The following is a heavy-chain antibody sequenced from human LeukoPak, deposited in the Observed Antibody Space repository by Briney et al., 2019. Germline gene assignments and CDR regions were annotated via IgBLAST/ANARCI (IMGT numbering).Heavy chain of an antibody. D-gene: IGHD6-25*01. Sequence: GGSLRLSCAASGFTFTNFEMNWVRQAPGKGLEWVSYISYSGSTTSYADSVKGRFTISRDNAKNSLYLQMNSLRAEDTAVYYCARDSDGSDWYFDLWGRGTLVTVSS. J-gene: IGHJ2*01. CDR1: GFTFTNFE. V-gene: IGHV3-48*03. CDR2: ISYSGSTT. CDR3: ARDSDGSDWYFDL.